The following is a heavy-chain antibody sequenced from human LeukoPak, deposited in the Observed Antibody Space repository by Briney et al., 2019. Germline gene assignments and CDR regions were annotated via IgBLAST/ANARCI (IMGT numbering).Heavy chain of an antibody. CDR3: ARGSGWGYWFDP. D-gene: IGHD6-19*01. J-gene: IGHJ5*02. Sequence: SETLSLTCTVSGGSISSYYWSWIRQPPGKGLEWIGFIYYIGNTNYKSSLESRVTISVDTSKNQFSLKLSSVTAADTAVYYCARGSGWGYWFDPWGQGTLVTVSS. V-gene: IGHV4-59*08. CDR2: IYYIGNT. CDR1: GGSISSYY.